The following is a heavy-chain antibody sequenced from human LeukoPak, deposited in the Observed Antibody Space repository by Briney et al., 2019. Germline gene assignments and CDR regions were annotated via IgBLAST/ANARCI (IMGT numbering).Heavy chain of an antibody. CDR1: GYTFTSYG. J-gene: IGHJ4*02. Sequence: ASVKVSCKASGYTFTSYGISWVRQAPGQGLEWMGWISAYNGNTNYAQKLQGRVTMTTDTSTSTAYMELSRLRSDDTAVYYCARDPYGGNDFDYWGQGTLVTVSS. V-gene: IGHV1-18*01. CDR3: ARDPYGGNDFDY. CDR2: ISAYNGNT. D-gene: IGHD4-23*01.